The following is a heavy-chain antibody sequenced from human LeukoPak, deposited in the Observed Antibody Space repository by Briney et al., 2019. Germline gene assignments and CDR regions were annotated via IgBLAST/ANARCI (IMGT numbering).Heavy chain of an antibody. V-gene: IGHV4-34*01. J-gene: IGHJ4*02. CDR2: INHSGST. CDR3: ARGGVGASDY. D-gene: IGHD1-26*01. Sequence: SETLSLTCAVYGGSFSGYYWSSIRQPPGKGLEWTGEINHSGSTNYNPSLKSRVTISVDTSKNQFSLKLSSVTAADTAVYYCARGGVGASDYWGQGTLVTVSS. CDR1: GGSFSGYY.